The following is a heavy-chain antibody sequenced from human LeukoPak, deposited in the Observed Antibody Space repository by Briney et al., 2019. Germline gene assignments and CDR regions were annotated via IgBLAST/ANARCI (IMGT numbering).Heavy chain of an antibody. D-gene: IGHD3-3*01. CDR2: IYTSGST. J-gene: IGHJ5*02. V-gene: IGHV4-59*10. Sequence: SETLSLTCAVYGGSFSGYYWSWIRQPAGKGLEWIGRIYTSGSTNYNPSLKSRVTMSVDTSKNQFSLKLSSVTAADTAVYYCAREGGSITIFGVVDWFDPWGQGTLVTVSS. CDR3: AREGGSITIFGVVDWFDP. CDR1: GGSFSGYY.